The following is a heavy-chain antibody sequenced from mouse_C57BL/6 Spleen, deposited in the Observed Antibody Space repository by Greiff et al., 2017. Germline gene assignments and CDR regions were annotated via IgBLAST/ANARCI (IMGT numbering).Heavy chain of an antibody. D-gene: IGHD1-1*01. J-gene: IGHJ4*01. Sequence: QVQLKQPGAELVKPGASVKLSCKASGYTFTSYWMHWVKQRPGQGLEWIGMIHPNSGSTNYNEKFKSKATLTVDKSSSTAYMQLSSLTSEDSAVYYCAGSEDYYASYAMDYWGQGTSVTVSS. CDR2: IHPNSGST. CDR3: AGSEDYYASYAMDY. V-gene: IGHV1-64*01. CDR1: GYTFTSYW.